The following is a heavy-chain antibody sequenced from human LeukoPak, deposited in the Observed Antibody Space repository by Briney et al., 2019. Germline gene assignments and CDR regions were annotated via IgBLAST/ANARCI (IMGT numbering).Heavy chain of an antibody. CDR2: IYYSGNT. D-gene: IGHD6-13*01. CDR1: GDPISSGGYY. CDR3: ARSSSWFHFDY. J-gene: IGHJ4*02. Sequence: SETLSLTCTVSGDPISSGGYYWNWIRQLPGKGLEWIGYIYYSGNTYYNPSLMSRITISVDTSKNQFSLKLFSVTAADTAVYYCARSSSWFHFDYWGQGTLVTVSS. V-gene: IGHV4-31*03.